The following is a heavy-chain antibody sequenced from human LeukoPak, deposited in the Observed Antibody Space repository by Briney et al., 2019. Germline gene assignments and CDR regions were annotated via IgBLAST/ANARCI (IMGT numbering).Heavy chain of an antibody. Sequence: SETLSLTCTVSGGSISSGDYYWSWIRQPPGKGLKWIGYIYYSGSTYYNPSLKSRVTISVDTSKNQFSLKLSSVTAADTAVYYCARGVYGSGIDNWFDPWGQGTLVTVSS. V-gene: IGHV4-30-4*08. CDR2: IYYSGST. J-gene: IGHJ5*02. CDR1: GGSISSGDYY. CDR3: ARGVYGSGIDNWFDP. D-gene: IGHD3-10*01.